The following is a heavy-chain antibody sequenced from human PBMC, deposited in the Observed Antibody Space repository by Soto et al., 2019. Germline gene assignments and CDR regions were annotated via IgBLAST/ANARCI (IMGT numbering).Heavy chain of an antibody. D-gene: IGHD5-18*01. Sequence: QVQLVESGGGVVQPGRSLRLSCVVSGFTFSTYAMHWVRQAPGKGLVWVAVISGDGSRKYYADSVKGRFTISRYNSENPLFLPRNSLRAEDSAVYYCAMSAMVNYYFDYWGQGTLLTVSS. V-gene: IGHV3-30-3*01. J-gene: IGHJ4*02. CDR3: AMSAMVNYYFDY. CDR2: ISGDGSRK. CDR1: GFTFSTYA.